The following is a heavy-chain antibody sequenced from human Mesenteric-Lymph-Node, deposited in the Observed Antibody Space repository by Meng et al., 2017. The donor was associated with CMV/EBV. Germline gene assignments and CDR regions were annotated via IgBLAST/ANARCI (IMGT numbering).Heavy chain of an antibody. D-gene: IGHD6-13*01. Sequence: GGPLRPSCAASGFTFSSYAMHWVRQAPGKGLEYVSAISSNGGSTYYADSVKGRFTISRDNSKNTLYLQMGSLRAEDMAVYYCAREQQLAFDYWGQGTLVTVSS. CDR2: ISSNGGST. V-gene: IGHV3-64*02. CDR1: GFTFSSYA. J-gene: IGHJ4*02. CDR3: AREQQLAFDY.